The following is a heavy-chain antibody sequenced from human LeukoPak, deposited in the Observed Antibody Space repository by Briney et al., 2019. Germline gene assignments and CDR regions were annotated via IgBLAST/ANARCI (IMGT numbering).Heavy chain of an antibody. J-gene: IGHJ4*02. Sequence: ASVTVSCKASGYTFTSYYMHWVRQAPGQGLEWMGQINPNGGSTSWAQKFQGRVTMTRDVSTSTVHMELSSLRSEDTAVYYCAKESHHQDGYNYPLDHWGQGTLVTVSS. D-gene: IGHD5-24*01. CDR3: AKESHHQDGYNYPLDH. CDR1: GYTFTSYY. V-gene: IGHV1-46*01. CDR2: INPNGGST.